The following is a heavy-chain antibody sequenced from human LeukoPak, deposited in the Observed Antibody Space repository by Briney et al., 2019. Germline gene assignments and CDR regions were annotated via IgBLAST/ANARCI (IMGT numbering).Heavy chain of an antibody. V-gene: IGHV3-30-3*01. D-gene: IGHD1-26*01. Sequence: GGSLRLSCAASGFTFSSYAMHWVRQAPGKGLEWVAVISYDGSNKYYADSVKGRSTISRDNAKNSLYLQMNGLRAEDTAVYYCARGYLAYSASYFDYWGQGTLVTVSS. CDR3: ARGYLAYSASYFDY. J-gene: IGHJ4*02. CDR2: ISYDGSNK. CDR1: GFTFSSYA.